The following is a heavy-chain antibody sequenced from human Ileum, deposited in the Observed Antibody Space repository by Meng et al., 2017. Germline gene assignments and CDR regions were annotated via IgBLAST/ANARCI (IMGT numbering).Heavy chain of an antibody. V-gene: IGHV4-30-4*08. CDR3: VSERRRSYFFDY. CDR2: IYYTGTT. CDR1: CGSITSGDYY. J-gene: IGHJ4*02. Sequence: QVQLQESGPGLVKPSQTLSLNCTVSCGSITSGDYYWSWIRQPPGKGLEWIGYIYYTGTTYYNPSLKSRVTVSLDTSKSQFSLKLSSVTAADTAIYYCVSERRRSYFFDYWGQGTLVTVSS.